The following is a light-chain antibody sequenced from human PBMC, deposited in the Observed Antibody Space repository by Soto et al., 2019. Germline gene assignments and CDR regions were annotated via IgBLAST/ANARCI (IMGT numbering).Light chain of an antibody. CDR1: QSVRSN. CDR3: QQSRT. Sequence: EIVMTQSPATLSVSPGERATLSCRASQSVRSNLAWYPQKPGQAPRLLIYGASTSATGVPARFSGSGSGTEFTLTISSLQSEDFAVYYGQQSRTFGQGTKRE. V-gene: IGKV3-15*01. CDR2: GAS. J-gene: IGKJ2*02.